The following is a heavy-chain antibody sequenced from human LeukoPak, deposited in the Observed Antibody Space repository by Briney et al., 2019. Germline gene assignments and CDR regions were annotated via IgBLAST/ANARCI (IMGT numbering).Heavy chain of an antibody. D-gene: IGHD3-10*01. Sequence: ASLKVSCKASGYTFTNHYMHWVRQAPGQRLEWLGVIHPSGDITNYAQRFQGRVTMTRDTSTSTVYMELSSLRSEDTAVYYCAREFAMRYYYGSGSYLTSRPFDYWGQGTLVTVSS. CDR1: GYTFTNHY. J-gene: IGHJ4*02. V-gene: IGHV1-46*01. CDR3: AREFAMRYYYGSGSYLTSRPFDY. CDR2: IHPSGDIT.